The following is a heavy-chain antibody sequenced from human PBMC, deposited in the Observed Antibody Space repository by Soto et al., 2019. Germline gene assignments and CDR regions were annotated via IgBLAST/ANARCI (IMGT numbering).Heavy chain of an antibody. J-gene: IGHJ5*02. CDR2: INAGNGNT. D-gene: IGHD1-20*01. Sequence: ASVKVSCKASGYTFTSYAMHWVRQAPGQRLGWMGWINAGNGNTKYSQKFQGRVTITRDTSASTAYMELSSLRSEDTAVYYCAREGWYNWNPGSTYNWFDPWGQGTLVTVSS. CDR3: AREGWYNWNPGSTYNWFDP. V-gene: IGHV1-3*01. CDR1: GYTFTSYA.